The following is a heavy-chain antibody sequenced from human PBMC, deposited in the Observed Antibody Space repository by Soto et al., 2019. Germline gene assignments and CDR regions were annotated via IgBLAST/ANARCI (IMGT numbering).Heavy chain of an antibody. CDR2: ISGSGITT. D-gene: IGHD1-1*01. CDR3: AKEFKNNNWYYFDY. CDR1: GFTFSTFA. Sequence: GGSLRLSCAASGFTFSTFAMSWVRQAPGKGLEWVSVISGSGITTYYADSVKGRFTISRDNSKNTLYLQMSSLRAEDTALYYCAKEFKNNNWYYFDYWGQGSLVTVSS. V-gene: IGHV3-23*01. J-gene: IGHJ4*02.